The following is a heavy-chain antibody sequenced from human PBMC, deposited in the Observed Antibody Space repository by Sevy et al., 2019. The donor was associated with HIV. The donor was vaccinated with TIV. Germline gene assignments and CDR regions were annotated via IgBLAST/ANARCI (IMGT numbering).Heavy chain of an antibody. J-gene: IGHJ4*02. V-gene: IGHV3-23*01. D-gene: IGHD2-21*01. CDR3: AKESLDGYY. CDR1: GLSFNTYV. Sequence: GESLKISCAASGLSFNTYVMSWVRQAPGKGLQWVSTISPNGGSTYYADSVKGRFTISRDNSRNTVFLQVNRLRAEDTAVYYCAKESLDGYYWGQGTLVTVSS. CDR2: ISPNGGST.